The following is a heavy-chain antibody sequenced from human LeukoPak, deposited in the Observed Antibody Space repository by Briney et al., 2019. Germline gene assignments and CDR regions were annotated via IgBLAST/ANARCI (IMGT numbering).Heavy chain of an antibody. CDR2: ISYDGSNK. D-gene: IGHD6-13*01. V-gene: IGHV3-30*18. J-gene: IGHJ4*02. CDR3: AKSFPAAGTFGDY. Sequence: SGGSLRLSCAASGFTFSSYAMHWVRQAPGKGLEWVAVISYDGSNKYYADSVKGRFTISRDNSKNTLYLQMNSLRAEDTAVYYCAKSFPAAGTFGDYWGQGTLVTVSS. CDR1: GFTFSSYA.